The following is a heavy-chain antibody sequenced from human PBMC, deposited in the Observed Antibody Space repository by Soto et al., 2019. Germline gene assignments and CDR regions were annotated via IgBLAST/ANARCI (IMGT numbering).Heavy chain of an antibody. Sequence: SETLSLTCTVSGGSISSSSYYWGWIRQPPGKGLEWIGSIYYSGSTYYNPSLKSRVTISVDTSKNQFSLKLSSVTAADTAVYYCARHKGLSWLSVPYNWFDPWGQGTLVTVSS. CDR3: ARHKGLSWLSVPYNWFDP. J-gene: IGHJ5*02. CDR1: GGSISSSSYY. D-gene: IGHD6-19*01. CDR2: IYYSGST. V-gene: IGHV4-39*01.